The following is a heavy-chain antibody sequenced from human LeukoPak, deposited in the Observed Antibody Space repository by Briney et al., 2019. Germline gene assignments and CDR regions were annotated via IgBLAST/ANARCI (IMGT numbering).Heavy chain of an antibody. V-gene: IGHV3-30*02. CDR1: GFAFSSYG. Sequence: GGSLRLSCAASGFAFSSYGMHWVRQAPGKGLEWVSFIRSDGSNKFYTDSVKGRFTISRDNSKNTLYLQMNSLRAEDTAVYYCARDGRIAAAGTDYFDYWGQGTLVTVSS. CDR2: IRSDGSNK. J-gene: IGHJ4*02. D-gene: IGHD6-13*01. CDR3: ARDGRIAAAGTDYFDY.